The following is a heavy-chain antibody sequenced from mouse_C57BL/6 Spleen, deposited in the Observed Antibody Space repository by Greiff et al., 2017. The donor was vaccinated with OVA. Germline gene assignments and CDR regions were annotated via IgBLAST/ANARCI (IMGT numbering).Heavy chain of an antibody. CDR3: AEHYCGSSDGGNFDY. CDR1: GFSLTSYG. D-gene: IGHD1-1*01. CDR2: IWGDGST. J-gene: IGHJ2*01. V-gene: IGHV2-3*01. Sequence: VKLMESGPGLVAPSQSLSITCTVSGFSLTSYGVSWVRQPPGKGLEWLGVIWGDGSTNYHSALISRLSISKDNSKTQVSFILNRLLTDDTATYYGAEHYCGSSDGGNFDYWGQGTTLTVSS.